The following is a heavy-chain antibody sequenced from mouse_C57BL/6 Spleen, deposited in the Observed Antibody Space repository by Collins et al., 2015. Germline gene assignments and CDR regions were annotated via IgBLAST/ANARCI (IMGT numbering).Heavy chain of an antibody. CDR3: ARHDYYGSNYRRYFDF. J-gene: IGHJ2*01. Sequence: EVMLVESGGGLVKPGGSLKLSCAASGFTFGGYTMSWVRQTPEKRLEWVATISGGGGNTYYPDSVKGRFTISRDNAMNTLFLQMSSLRSEDTALYYCARHDYYGSNYRRYFDFWGQGTTLTVSS. D-gene: IGHD1-1*01. V-gene: IGHV5-9*01. CDR2: ISGGGGNT. CDR1: GFTFGGYT.